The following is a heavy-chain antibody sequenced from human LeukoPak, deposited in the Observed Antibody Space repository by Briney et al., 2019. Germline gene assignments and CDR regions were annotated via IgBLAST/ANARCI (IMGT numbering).Heavy chain of an antibody. D-gene: IGHD3-3*01. CDR2: ISWNSGSI. V-gene: IGHV3-9*01. CDR1: GFTFDDYG. J-gene: IGHJ3*02. CDR3: ARGSRLGVVGRDAFDI. Sequence: GRSLRLSCAASGFTFDDYGMHWVRQAPGKGLEGVSGISWNSGSIDYADSVKGRFTISRDNAKNSLYLQVNSLRAEDTAVYYCARGSRLGVVGRDAFDIWGQGTVVTVSS.